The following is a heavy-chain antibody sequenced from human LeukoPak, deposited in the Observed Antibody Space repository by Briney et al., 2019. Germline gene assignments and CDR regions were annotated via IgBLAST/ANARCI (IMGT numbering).Heavy chain of an antibody. D-gene: IGHD2-15*01. CDR1: GGSFSGYY. Sequence: TSETLSLTCAVYGGSFSGYYWSWIRQPPGRGLEWIGEINHSGSTNYNPSLKSRVTISVDTSKNQFSLKLSSVTAADTAVYYCARGKSWCSGGSCTRTNFDYWGQGTLVTASS. CDR3: ARGKSWCSGGSCTRTNFDY. V-gene: IGHV4-34*01. CDR2: INHSGST. J-gene: IGHJ4*02.